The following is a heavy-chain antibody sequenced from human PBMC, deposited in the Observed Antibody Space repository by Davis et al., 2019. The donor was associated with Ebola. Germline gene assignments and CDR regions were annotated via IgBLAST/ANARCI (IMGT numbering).Heavy chain of an antibody. Sequence: SVKVSCKASGGTFSSYTISWVRQAPGQGLEWMGRIIPILGIANYAQNFKGRVTITADRSTSTVYMELSSLRSEDTAVYYCARGRDGFTYDHWGQGTLVTVSS. J-gene: IGHJ4*02. CDR3: ARGRDGFTYDH. V-gene: IGHV1-69*02. CDR1: GGTFSSYT. CDR2: IIPILGIA. D-gene: IGHD5-24*01.